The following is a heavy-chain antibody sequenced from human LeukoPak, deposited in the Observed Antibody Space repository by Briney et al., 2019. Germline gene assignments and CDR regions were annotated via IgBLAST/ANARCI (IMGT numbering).Heavy chain of an antibody. CDR3: ARGLIWSGHDY. V-gene: IGHV1-69*04. CDR2: IIPILGIA. J-gene: IGHJ4*02. D-gene: IGHD3-3*01. CDR1: GGTFSSYA. Sequence: SVKVSCKASGGTFSSYAISWVRQAPGQGLEWMGRIIPILGIANYAQKLQGRVTMTTDTSTSTAYMELRSLRSDDTAVYYCARGLIWSGHDYWGQGTLVTVSS.